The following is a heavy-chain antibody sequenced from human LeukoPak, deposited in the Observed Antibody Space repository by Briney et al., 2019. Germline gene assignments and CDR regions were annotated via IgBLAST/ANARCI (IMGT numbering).Heavy chain of an antibody. CDR3: ARRATVGPFDY. Sequence: GGSLRLSCAASGFTVSSNYMSWVRQAPGKGLEWVSSISSSSSYIYYADSVKGRFTISRDNAKNSLYLQMNSLRAEDTAVYYCARRATVGPFDYWGQGTLVTVSS. V-gene: IGHV3-21*01. CDR1: GFTVSSNY. CDR2: ISSSSSYI. J-gene: IGHJ4*02. D-gene: IGHD4-23*01.